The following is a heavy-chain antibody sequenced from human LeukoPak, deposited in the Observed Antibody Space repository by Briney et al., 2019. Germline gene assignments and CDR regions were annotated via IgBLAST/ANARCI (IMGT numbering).Heavy chain of an antibody. Sequence: SETLSLTCAVYGESFSGYYWSWIRQPPGKGLTWIGEINHSGSINYNPSLKSRVTISLDTSKSQFSLKLSSVTAADTAVYYCARDAFGKRTTGDYWGQGTLVTVSS. CDR2: INHSGSI. CDR3: ARDAFGKRTTGDY. J-gene: IGHJ4*02. V-gene: IGHV4-34*01. CDR1: GESFSGYY. D-gene: IGHD1-1*01.